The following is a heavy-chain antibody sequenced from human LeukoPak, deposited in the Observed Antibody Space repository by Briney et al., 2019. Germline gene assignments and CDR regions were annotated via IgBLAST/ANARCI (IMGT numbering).Heavy chain of an antibody. D-gene: IGHD6-13*01. CDR1: GYTFTGYY. Sequence: ASVKVSCKASGYTFTGYYMHWVRQAPGQGLEWMGWINPSSGGTNYAQKFQGRVTMTRDTSISTAYMELSRLRSDDTAVYYCARGGGIAAAGTDFDYWGQGTLVTVSS. CDR3: ARGGGIAAAGTDFDY. CDR2: INPSSGGT. J-gene: IGHJ4*02. V-gene: IGHV1-2*02.